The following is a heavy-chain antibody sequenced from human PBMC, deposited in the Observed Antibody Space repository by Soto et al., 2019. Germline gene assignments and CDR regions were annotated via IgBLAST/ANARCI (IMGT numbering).Heavy chain of an antibody. CDR1: GFTFKNFA. D-gene: IGHD1-7*01. CDR2: ISGSAGST. Sequence: GGSLRLSCAASGFTFKNFAMTWVRQAPGKGLEWVSAISGSAGSTYYADSVRGRFTISRDNSKNTLFLQMNSQRAEDTAVYYCAKAELSYYWGQGALVTVS. CDR3: AKAELSYY. J-gene: IGHJ4*02. V-gene: IGHV3-23*01.